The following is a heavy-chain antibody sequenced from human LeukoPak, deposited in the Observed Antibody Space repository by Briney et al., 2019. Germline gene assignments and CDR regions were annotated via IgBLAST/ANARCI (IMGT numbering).Heavy chain of an antibody. CDR1: GGSISSSSYY. V-gene: IGHV4-30-2*01. Sequence: TASETLSLTCTVSGGSISSSSYYWSWIRQPPGKGLEWIGYISHSGSTYYNPSLKSRVTISVDRSKNQFSLKLSSVTAADTAVYYCAALYSEIAVVPAATSDSSGYFGPGAWGQGTLVTVSS. D-gene: IGHD2-2*01. CDR3: AALYSEIAVVPAATSDSSGYFGPGA. J-gene: IGHJ5*02. CDR2: ISHSGST.